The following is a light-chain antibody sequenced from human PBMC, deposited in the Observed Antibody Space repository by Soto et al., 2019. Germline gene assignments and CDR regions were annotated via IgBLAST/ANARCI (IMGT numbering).Light chain of an antibody. CDR3: QQADSFPLT. V-gene: IGKV1-5*01. J-gene: IGKJ4*01. CDR2: AAS. CDR1: QSISNW. Sequence: DIQMTQSPSTLSASVGDRVTITCRASQSISNWLAWYQQKPGKAPNLLIYAASSLQSGVPSRFSGSGSGTEFTLTITSLQADDFATYYCQQADSFPLTFGGGTEVAI.